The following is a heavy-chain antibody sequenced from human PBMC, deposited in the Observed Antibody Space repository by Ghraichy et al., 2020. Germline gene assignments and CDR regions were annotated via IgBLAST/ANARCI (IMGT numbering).Heavy chain of an antibody. CDR2: IYYSGNT. CDR3: ARDPNSYDSSGYKDAFDI. CDR1: GGSISSGGYY. V-gene: IGHV4-31*03. Sequence: SETLSLTCTVSGGSISSGGYYWSWIRQLPGKGLEWIGYIYYSGNTYYNPSLQSRVTISLDTSKNQFSLKLSSVTAADTAVYYCARDPNSYDSSGYKDAFDIWGQGTMVTVSS. D-gene: IGHD3-22*01. J-gene: IGHJ3*02.